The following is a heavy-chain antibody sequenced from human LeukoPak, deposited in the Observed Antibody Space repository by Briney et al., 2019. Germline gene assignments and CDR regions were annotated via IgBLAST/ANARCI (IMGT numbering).Heavy chain of an antibody. D-gene: IGHD5-24*01. CDR2: IYSGGTT. J-gene: IGHJ4*02. Sequence: GGSLRLSCAASGFTVSSSLMSWVRQAPGKGLEWVSVIYSGGTTNYADSVKGRFTISRDNSKNTVYLQMNSLRAEDTAVFYCARVQYTTLPYFDYWGQGTLVTVSS. V-gene: IGHV3-53*01. CDR1: GFTVSSSL. CDR3: ARVQYTTLPYFDY.